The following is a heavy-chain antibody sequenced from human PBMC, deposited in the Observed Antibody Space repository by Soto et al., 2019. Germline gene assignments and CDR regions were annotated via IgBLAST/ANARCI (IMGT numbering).Heavy chain of an antibody. D-gene: IGHD3-16*02. CDR1: GFTFDDYA. V-gene: IGHV3-43*02. Sequence: GEALKISCAASGFTFDDYAMHWVRQAPGKGLEWVSLISGDGGSTYYADSVKGRFTISRYNSKNSLYLQINSLRTEDTALYYCAKDKGRIAAACFFDDWGQGTLVTVSS. J-gene: IGHJ4*02. CDR3: AKDKGRIAAACFFDD. CDR2: ISGDGGST.